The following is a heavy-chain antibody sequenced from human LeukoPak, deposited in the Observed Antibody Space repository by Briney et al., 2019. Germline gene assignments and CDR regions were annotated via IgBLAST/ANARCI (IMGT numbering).Heavy chain of an antibody. CDR2: VSTGRSSI. V-gene: IGHV3-21*01. CDR1: GFTFSGYS. Sequence: GGSLRLSCAASGFTFSGYSMNWVRQAPGKGLEWVSLVSTGRSSIYYADSVKGRFTISRDNAKKSLYLQMSSLRAEDTAVYYCARGEMSAMLDYWGQGTPVTVSS. D-gene: IGHD2-2*01. CDR3: ARGEMSAMLDY. J-gene: IGHJ4*02.